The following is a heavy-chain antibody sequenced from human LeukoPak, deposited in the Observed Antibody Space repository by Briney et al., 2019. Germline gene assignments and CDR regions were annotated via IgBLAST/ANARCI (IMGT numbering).Heavy chain of an antibody. CDR3: ARAPDLYDSSGYLAY. V-gene: IGHV1-69*04. CDR1: GGTFSSYA. J-gene: IGHJ4*02. Sequence: SVKVSCKASGGTFSSYAISWVRQAPGQGLEWMGRIIPIFGIANYAQKFQGRVTITEDKYTSTAYMELSSLRSEDTAVYYCARAPDLYDSSGYLAYWGQGTLVTVSS. D-gene: IGHD3-22*01. CDR2: IIPIFGIA.